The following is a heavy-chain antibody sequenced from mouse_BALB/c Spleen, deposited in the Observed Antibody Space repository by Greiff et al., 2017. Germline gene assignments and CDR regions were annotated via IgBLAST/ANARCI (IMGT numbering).Heavy chain of an antibody. Sequence: EVKLVESGGGLVKPGGSLKLSCAASGFAFSSYDMSWVRQTPEKRLEWVAYISSGGGSTYYPDTVKGRFTISRDNAKNTLYLQMSSLKSEDTAMYYCARQGDYYRYDPFAYWGQGTLVTVSA. D-gene: IGHD2-14*01. J-gene: IGHJ3*01. V-gene: IGHV5-12-1*01. CDR3: ARQGDYYRYDPFAY. CDR2: ISSGGGST. CDR1: GFAFSSYD.